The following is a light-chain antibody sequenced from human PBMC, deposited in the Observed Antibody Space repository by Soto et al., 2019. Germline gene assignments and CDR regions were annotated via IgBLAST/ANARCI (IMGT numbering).Light chain of an antibody. V-gene: IGLV2-14*01. J-gene: IGLJ1*01. Sequence: QSVLTHPASVSGSPEQSITISCTCTSIDIGGYKYVSWYQQHPGKAPKLMIYDVSNRPSGVSNRFSGSKSGNTATLTISGLQGEDEAEYYCSSYTGGSTYVFGTGTKVTVL. CDR2: DVS. CDR3: SSYTGGSTYV. CDR1: SIDIGGYKY.